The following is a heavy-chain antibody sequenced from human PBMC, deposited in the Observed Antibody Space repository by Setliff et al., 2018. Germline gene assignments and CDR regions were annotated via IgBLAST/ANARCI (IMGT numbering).Heavy chain of an antibody. V-gene: IGHV4-34*12. CDR3: ATDGPVLNGDYIS. Sequence: SETLSLTCAAYGGTFSDYHWTWIRQSPEKGLEWIGSIFYNGMAYYNPSVKSRVTISVDKSKNQFSLSLRSVTAADTAVYYCATDGPVLNGDYISWGQGTLVTVSS. CDR2: IFYNGMA. J-gene: IGHJ5*02. D-gene: IGHD3-10*01. CDR1: GGTFSDYH.